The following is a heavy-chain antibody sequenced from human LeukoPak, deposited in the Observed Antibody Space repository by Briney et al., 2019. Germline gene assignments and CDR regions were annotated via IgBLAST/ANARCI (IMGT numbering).Heavy chain of an antibody. D-gene: IGHD1-26*01. CDR1: GFTFDDYG. J-gene: IGHJ5*02. CDR2: INWNGGNT. Sequence: GGSLRLSCAASGFTFDDYGMSWVRQGPGKGLEWVSGINWNGGNTGYADSVKGRFTIFRDNAKNSLYLEMDSLRVEDTVLYYCARTSDGNWFDPWGQGTLVTVSS. V-gene: IGHV3-20*04. CDR3: ARTSDGNWFDP.